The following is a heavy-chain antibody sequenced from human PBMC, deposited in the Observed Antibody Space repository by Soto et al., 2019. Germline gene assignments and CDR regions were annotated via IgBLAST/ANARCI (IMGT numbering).Heavy chain of an antibody. CDR3: ARASNASNWDY. D-gene: IGHD6-13*01. CDR1: GFTFTNYS. V-gene: IGHV1-18*01. Sequence: APLKVSCKTYGFTFTNYSIRWVRQAPGQGLEWMGWISAYNGTTNNAQKFQDRLTMSRDASTSAAYMELRSLRSDDRAVYFCARASNASNWDYWGQGTLVTVSS. CDR2: ISAYNGTT. J-gene: IGHJ4*02.